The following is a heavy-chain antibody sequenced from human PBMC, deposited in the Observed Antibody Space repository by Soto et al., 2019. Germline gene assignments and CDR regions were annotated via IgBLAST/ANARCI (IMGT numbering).Heavy chain of an antibody. V-gene: IGHV3-30*18. CDR1: GFTFSSYG. D-gene: IGHD6-19*01. CDR3: AKDRVAVAGTPFSYFDY. J-gene: IGHJ4*02. Sequence: QVQLVESGGGVVQPGRSPRLSCAASGFTFSSYGMHWVRQAPGKGLEWVAVISYDGSNKYYADSVKGRFTISRDNSKNTLYLQMNSLRAEDTAVYYCAKDRVAVAGTPFSYFDYWGQGTLVTVSS. CDR2: ISYDGSNK.